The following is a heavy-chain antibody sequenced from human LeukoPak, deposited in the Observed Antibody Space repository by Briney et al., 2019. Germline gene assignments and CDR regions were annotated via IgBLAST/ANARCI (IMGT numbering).Heavy chain of an antibody. Sequence: PGGSLRLSCADSGFTFSSYSMNWVRQAPGKGLEWVSSISSSSSYIYYADSVKGRFTISRDNAKNSLYLQMNSLRAEDTAVYYCARDQAAGSYFDYWGQGTLVTVSS. CDR2: ISSSSSYI. CDR1: GFTFSSYS. V-gene: IGHV3-21*01. J-gene: IGHJ4*02. CDR3: ARDQAAGSYFDY. D-gene: IGHD6-13*01.